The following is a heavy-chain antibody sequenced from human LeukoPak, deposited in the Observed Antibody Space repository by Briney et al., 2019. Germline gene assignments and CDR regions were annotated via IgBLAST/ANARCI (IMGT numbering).Heavy chain of an antibody. Sequence: SETLSLTCTVSGGSISSYYRSWIRQPPGKGLEWIGYIYYSGSTNYNPSLKSRVTVSVDTSKNQFSLKLSSVTAADTAVYSCARAQAMGYYVDVWGKGTTVTVSS. CDR1: GGSISSYY. V-gene: IGHV4-59*01. CDR3: ARAQAMGYYVDV. D-gene: IGHD3-16*01. J-gene: IGHJ6*03. CDR2: IYYSGST.